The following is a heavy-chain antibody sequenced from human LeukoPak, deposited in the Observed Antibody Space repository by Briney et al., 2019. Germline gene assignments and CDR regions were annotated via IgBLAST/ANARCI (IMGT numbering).Heavy chain of an antibody. V-gene: IGHV4-34*01. D-gene: IGHD1-20*01. J-gene: IGHJ4*02. CDR3: ARVTSPTDY. CDR1: GGSFSGYY. Sequence: SETLSLTRAVYGGSFSGYYWSWIRQPPGKGLEWIGEINHSGSTNYNSSLKSRVTISVDTSKNQFSLKLSSVTAADTAVYYCARVTSPTDYWGQGTLVTVSS. CDR2: INHSGST.